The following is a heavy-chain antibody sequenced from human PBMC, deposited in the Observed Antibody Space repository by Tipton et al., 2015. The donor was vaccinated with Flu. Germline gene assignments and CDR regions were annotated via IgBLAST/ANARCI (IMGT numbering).Heavy chain of an antibody. CDR1: DNSISGFY. J-gene: IGHJ4*02. Sequence: LRLSCTVSDNSISGFYWSWLRQTPGKGLEYAAHLFPGVTNYYSPSFRGRVRISMDMSKREFSLTIDSVTTADTAIYFCSRGPDNAKTLTWGRGILVTVSS. CDR3: SRGPDNAKTLT. V-gene: IGHV4-59*01. D-gene: IGHD1-1*01. CDR2: LFPGVTN.